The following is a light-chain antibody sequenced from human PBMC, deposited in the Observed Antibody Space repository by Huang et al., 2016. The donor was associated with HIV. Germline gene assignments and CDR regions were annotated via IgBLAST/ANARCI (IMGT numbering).Light chain of an antibody. CDR1: QSFSSS. CDR3: QQSDSTPYT. J-gene: IGKJ2*01. CDR2: AAS. V-gene: IGKV1-39*01. Sequence: DIQMTQSPSSLSASVGDRVTISCRSSQSFSSSLNWYQQRPGKAPKLLIYAASSLQSVVPSRFSGSGSGTDFSLTINSLQPEYVATYYCQQSDSTPYTFGQGTKLEIK.